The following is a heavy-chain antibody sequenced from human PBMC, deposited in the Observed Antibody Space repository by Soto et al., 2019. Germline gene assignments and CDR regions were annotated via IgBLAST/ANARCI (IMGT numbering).Heavy chain of an antibody. CDR3: AHMPRQLLSWSWFDP. D-gene: IGHD2-2*01. CDR1: GFSLSTSGVG. CDR2: IYWDDDK. V-gene: IGHV2-5*02. Sequence: SGPTLVNPTQTLTLTCTFSGFSLSTSGVGVGWIRQPPGKALEWLALIYWDDDKRYSPSLKSRLTITKDTSKNQVVLTMTNMDPVDTATYHCAHMPRQLLSWSWFDPWGQGTLVTVSS. J-gene: IGHJ5*02.